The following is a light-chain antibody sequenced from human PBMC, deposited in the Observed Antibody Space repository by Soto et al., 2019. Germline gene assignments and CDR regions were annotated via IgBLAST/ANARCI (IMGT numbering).Light chain of an antibody. CDR1: QSVSSY. V-gene: IGKV3-20*01. J-gene: IGKJ1*01. Sequence: PATLSLSPGERATLSCRASQSVSSYLAWYQQKPGQAPGLLIYDTSTRASGVPDRFSGSGSGTEFTLTISRLEPEDFAVYYCQQYGTSPQTFGQGTKVDIK. CDR2: DTS. CDR3: QQYGTSPQT.